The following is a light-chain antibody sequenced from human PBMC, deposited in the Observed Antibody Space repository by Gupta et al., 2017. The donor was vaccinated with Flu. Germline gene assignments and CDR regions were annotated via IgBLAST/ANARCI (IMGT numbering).Light chain of an antibody. J-gene: IGLJ3*02. Sequence: NFVLTQPHPVSESPGKTITISCTRSSGRIGDNYVQWYQQRPGNSPTVLIYDDNRRPAGVPDRFSGAIDGSSTSASLTISGLKTEDDDDYYCQAYSYAKGVFGGGTKLTVL. V-gene: IGLV6-57*01. CDR2: DDN. CDR1: SGRIGDNY. CDR3: QAYSYAKGV.